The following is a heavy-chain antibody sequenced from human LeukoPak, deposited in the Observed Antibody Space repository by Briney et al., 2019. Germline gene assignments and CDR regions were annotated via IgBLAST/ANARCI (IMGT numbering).Heavy chain of an antibody. CDR2: INHSGST. V-gene: IGHV4-34*01. D-gene: IGHD3-16*02. Sequence: SETLSLTCAVYGGSFSGYYWSWIRQPPGKGPEWIGEINHSGSTNYNPSLKSRVTISVDTSKNQFSLKLSSVTAADTAVYYCARVSFEYWFDPWGQGTLVTVSS. CDR1: GGSFSGYY. CDR3: ARVSFEYWFDP. J-gene: IGHJ5*02.